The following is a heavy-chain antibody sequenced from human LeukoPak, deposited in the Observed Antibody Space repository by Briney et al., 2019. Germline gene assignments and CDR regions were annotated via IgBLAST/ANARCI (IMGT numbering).Heavy chain of an antibody. D-gene: IGHD2-2*01. J-gene: IGHJ4*02. Sequence: GGSLRVSCAASGFTFSSYWMSWVRQAPGKGLEWGANIKQDGSEKYYVDSVKGRFTISRDNGKNSVYLQMSSLRAEDMAVYYCVRVHCTSTSCWGALYFDYWGQGTLVTVSS. V-gene: IGHV3-7*01. CDR2: IKQDGSEK. CDR1: GFTFSSYW. CDR3: VRVHCTSTSCWGALYFDY.